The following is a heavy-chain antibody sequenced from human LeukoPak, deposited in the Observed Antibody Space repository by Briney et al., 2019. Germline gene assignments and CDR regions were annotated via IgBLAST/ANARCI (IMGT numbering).Heavy chain of an antibody. V-gene: IGHV4-34*01. CDR1: GGSFSGYY. CDR2: INHSGST. CDR3: ARATTRILL. J-gene: IGHJ4*02. D-gene: IGHD2/OR15-2a*01. Sequence: SETLSLTCAVYGGSFSGYYWSWIRQPPGKGLEWIGEINHSGSTNYNPSLKSRVTISVDTSKNQFSLKLSSVTAADTAVYYCARATTRILLWGQGTLVTVSS.